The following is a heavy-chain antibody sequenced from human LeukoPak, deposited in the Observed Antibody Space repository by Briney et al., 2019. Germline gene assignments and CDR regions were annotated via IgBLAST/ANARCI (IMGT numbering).Heavy chain of an antibody. CDR3: ARVVLVRTVTTDFYAFDI. CDR1: GGTFSSYA. V-gene: IGHV1-69*13. CDR2: VIPIFGTA. J-gene: IGHJ3*02. D-gene: IGHD4-11*01. Sequence: ASVKVSCKASGGTFSSYAISWVRQAPGQGLEWIGGVIPIFGTANYAQKFQGRVTITADESTSTAYMELSSLGSEDTAVYYCARVVLVRTVTTDFYAFDIWGQGTMVTVSS.